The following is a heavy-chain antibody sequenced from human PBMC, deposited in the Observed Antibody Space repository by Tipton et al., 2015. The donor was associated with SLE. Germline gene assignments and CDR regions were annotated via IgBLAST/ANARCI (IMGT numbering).Heavy chain of an antibody. J-gene: IGHJ4*02. CDR1: GDSISSHY. CDR2: IYYSGST. D-gene: IGHD6-19*01. V-gene: IGHV4-59*11. Sequence: TLSLTCTVSGDSISSHYWSWIRQPPGKGLEWIGYIYYSGSTNYNPSLKSRVTISVDTSKNQFSLKLSSVTAADTAVYYCARAGNSGWFWGWGQGTLVTVSS. CDR3: ARAGNSGWFWG.